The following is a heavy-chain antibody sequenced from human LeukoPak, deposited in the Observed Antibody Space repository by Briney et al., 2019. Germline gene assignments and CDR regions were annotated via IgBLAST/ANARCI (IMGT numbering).Heavy chain of an antibody. J-gene: IGHJ6*02. CDR3: ARHASDSSGFYNYYGMDV. CDR2: MYYSGST. V-gene: IGHV4-39*01. CDR1: GGSISSYY. Sequence: SETLSLTCTVSGGSISSYYWGWIRQPPGKGLEWIGSMYYSGSTNYNPSLKSRVTISADTSKNQFFLKVSSVTAADTAVYYCARHASDSSGFYNYYGMDVWGQGTTVTVSS. D-gene: IGHD3-22*01.